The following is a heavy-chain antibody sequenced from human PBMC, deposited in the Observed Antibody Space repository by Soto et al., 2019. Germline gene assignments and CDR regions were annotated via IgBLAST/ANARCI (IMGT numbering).Heavy chain of an antibody. CDR1: GGSISSYY. J-gene: IGHJ5*02. CDR3: ERDRGGPYYVFWSGYFLAPNWFAP. V-gene: IGHV4-59*01. CDR2: IYYSGST. Sequence: PSETLSLTCTVSGGSISSYYWSWIRQPPGKGLEWIGYIYYSGSTNYNPSLKSRVTISVDTSKNQFSLKLSSGTAADRAVYYCERDRGGPYYVFWSGYFLAPNWFAPWGRGPLVTVSS. D-gene: IGHD3-3*01.